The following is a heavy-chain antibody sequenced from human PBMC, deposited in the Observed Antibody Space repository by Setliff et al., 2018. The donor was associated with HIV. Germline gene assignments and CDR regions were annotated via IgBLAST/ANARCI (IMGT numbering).Heavy chain of an antibody. J-gene: IGHJ5*02. Sequence: ASVKVSCKASGYSFINYGIAWVRQAPGQGLEWMGWISAYTGHTDYASRFLGRVTLTTDTSTSTAYMELRSLSSDDTAVYFCARARLQGIVTAVGPRDNCLDPWGQGTRVTVSA. CDR2: ISAYTGHT. CDR3: ARARLQGIVTAVGPRDNCLDP. V-gene: IGHV1-18*01. D-gene: IGHD2-21*02. CDR1: GYSFINYG.